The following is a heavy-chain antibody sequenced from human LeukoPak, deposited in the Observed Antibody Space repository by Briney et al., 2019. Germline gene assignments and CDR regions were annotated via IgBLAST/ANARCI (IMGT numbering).Heavy chain of an antibody. CDR1: GDSITGYS. J-gene: IGHJ4*02. CDR2: IYYSGST. CDR3: AKAMGGWLVRFGDY. D-gene: IGHD6-19*01. Sequence: SETLSLTCSVSGDSITGYSWSWIRQTPGKGLEWIGYIYYSGSTNYNPSLKSRVTISIDTSKNQFSLKLTSVTAADTALYFCAKAMGGWLVRFGDYWGQGTLVTVSS. V-gene: IGHV4-59*12.